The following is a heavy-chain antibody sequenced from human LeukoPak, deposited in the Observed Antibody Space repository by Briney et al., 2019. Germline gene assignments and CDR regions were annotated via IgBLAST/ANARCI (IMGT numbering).Heavy chain of an antibody. V-gene: IGHV3-30-3*01. D-gene: IGHD3-22*01. CDR1: GFTFSSYA. Sequence: PGRSLRLSCAASGFTFSSYAMHWVRQAPGKGLEWVAVISYDGSNKYYADSVKGRFTISRDNSKNTLYLQMNSLRAEDTAVYYCTRDNSDYDSTHWGQGTLVTVSS. CDR3: TRDNSDYDSTH. CDR2: ISYDGSNK. J-gene: IGHJ4*02.